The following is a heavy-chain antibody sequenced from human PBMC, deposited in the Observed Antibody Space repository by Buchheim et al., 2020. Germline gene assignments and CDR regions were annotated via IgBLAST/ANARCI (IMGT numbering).Heavy chain of an antibody. CDR1: GFTFSSYS. J-gene: IGHJ6*02. CDR3: ARLEASNYYYYGMDV. D-gene: IGHD6-6*01. Sequence: EVQLVESGGGLVKPGGSLRLSCAASGFTFSSYSMNWVRQAPGKGLEWFSSISSSSSYIYYADSVKGRFTISRDNAKNSLYLQMNSLRAEDTAVYYCARLEASNYYYYGMDVWGQGTT. CDR2: ISSSSSYI. V-gene: IGHV3-21*01.